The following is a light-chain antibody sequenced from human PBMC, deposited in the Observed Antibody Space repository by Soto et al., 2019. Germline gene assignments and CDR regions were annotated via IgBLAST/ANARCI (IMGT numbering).Light chain of an antibody. V-gene: IGLV2-8*01. CDR2: EVT. CDR1: SSDVGGYDY. Sequence: QSVLTQPPSASASPGQSVTISCTGTSSDVGGYDYVSWYQQHPGKAPKLMIYEVTKRPSGVPDRFSGSKSGNTASLTVSGLQADDEADYYCSSYADNNNPYVFGTGTKV. J-gene: IGLJ1*01. CDR3: SSYADNNNPYV.